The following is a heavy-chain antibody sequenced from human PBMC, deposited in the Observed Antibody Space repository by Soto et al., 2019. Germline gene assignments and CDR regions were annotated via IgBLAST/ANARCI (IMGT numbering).Heavy chain of an antibody. D-gene: IGHD4-17*01. J-gene: IGHJ3*02. CDR2: IYYSGST. V-gene: IGHV4-39*02. Sequence: SETLSLTCTVSGGSISSSSYYWGWIRQPPGRGLEWIGSIYYSGSTYYNPSLKSRVTISVDTSKNHFSLKLSSVTAADTAVYYCARYDYGKNGGAFDIWGQGTMVTVSS. CDR1: GGSISSSSYY. CDR3: ARYDYGKNGGAFDI.